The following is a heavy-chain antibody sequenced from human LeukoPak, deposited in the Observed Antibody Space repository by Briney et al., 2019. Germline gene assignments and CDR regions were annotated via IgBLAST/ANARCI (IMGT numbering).Heavy chain of an antibody. CDR3: AKDLPPTIMIA. CDR1: GFTLSTYG. CDR2: IWFDGSSK. Sequence: GGSLRLSCAASGFTLSTYGMQWVRQAPGKGLEWLSFIWFDGSSKHYADSVKGRFIISRDNSKSTLYLEMNSLRPEDTGVYYCAKDLPPTIMIAWGQGTLVTVSS. D-gene: IGHD2-2*02. J-gene: IGHJ5*02. V-gene: IGHV3-30*02.